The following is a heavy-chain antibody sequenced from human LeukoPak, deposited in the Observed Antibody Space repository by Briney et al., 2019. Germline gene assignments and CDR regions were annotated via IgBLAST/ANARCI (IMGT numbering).Heavy chain of an antibody. Sequence: ASVKVSCKASGYTFTGYYMHLVRQAPGQGLEWMGWINPNSGGTNYAQKFQGRVTMTRDTSISTAYMELSRLRSDDTAVYYCAREGDYYDSSGYNNDAFDIWGQGTMVTVSS. J-gene: IGHJ3*02. V-gene: IGHV1-2*02. CDR1: GYTFTGYY. CDR2: INPNSGGT. CDR3: AREGDYYDSSGYNNDAFDI. D-gene: IGHD3-22*01.